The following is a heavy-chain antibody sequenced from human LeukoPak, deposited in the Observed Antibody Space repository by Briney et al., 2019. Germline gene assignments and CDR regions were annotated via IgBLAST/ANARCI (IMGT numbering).Heavy chain of an antibody. Sequence: ASVKVSCKAPGYTFTSYYMHWVRQAPGQGLEWMGRIIPILGIANYAQKFQGRVTITADKSTSTAYMELSSLRSEDTAVYYCARSEGGERVPAALDYWGQGTLVTVSS. J-gene: IGHJ4*02. V-gene: IGHV1-69*02. CDR2: IIPILGIA. CDR1: GYTFTSYY. CDR3: ARSEGGERVPAALDY. D-gene: IGHD2-2*01.